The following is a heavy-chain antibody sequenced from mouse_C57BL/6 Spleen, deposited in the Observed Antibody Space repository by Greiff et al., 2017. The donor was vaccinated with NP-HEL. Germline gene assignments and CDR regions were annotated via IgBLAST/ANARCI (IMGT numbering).Heavy chain of an antibody. V-gene: IGHV10-1*01. CDR1: GFSFNTYA. J-gene: IGHJ3*01. CDR2: IRSKSNNYAT. CDR3: VRRHDQGAWFAY. Sequence: EVQLVESGGGLVQPKGSLKLSCAASGFSFNTYAMNWVRQAPGTGFEWVARIRSKSNNYATYYADSVKDRLTISRDDSESMLYLQMNNLKTEDTAMYYCVRRHDQGAWFAYWGQGTLVTVSA.